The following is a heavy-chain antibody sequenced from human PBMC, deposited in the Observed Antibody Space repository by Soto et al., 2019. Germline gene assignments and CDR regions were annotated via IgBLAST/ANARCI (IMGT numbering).Heavy chain of an antibody. CDR2: ISYSGAT. D-gene: IGHD3-22*01. CDR3: ATDLYYYETSGFYFFLPLDF. J-gene: IGHJ4*02. Sequence: QLQESGPGLVKPSETLSLTCTVSGGSVSSTTYYWGWIRQPPGKGLEWIGTISYSGATYYNPSLNRRVTISVDTSKNQFSLNLTSVTAADTATYYCATDLYYYETSGFYFFLPLDFWGQGSLVTVSS. CDR1: GGSVSSTTYY. V-gene: IGHV4-39*01.